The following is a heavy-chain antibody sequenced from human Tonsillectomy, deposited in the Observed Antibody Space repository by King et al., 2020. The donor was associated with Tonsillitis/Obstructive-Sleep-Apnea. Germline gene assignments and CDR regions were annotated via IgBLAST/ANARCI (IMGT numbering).Heavy chain of an antibody. D-gene: IGHD6-19*01. CDR1: GFTFSSYW. J-gene: IGHJ2*01. CDR3: ARDHSSGWYSFDL. V-gene: IGHV3-7*04. CDR2: IKQDGSEK. Sequence: DAQLVQSGGGLVQPGGSLRLSCAASGFTFSSYWMSWVRQAPGKGLEWVAHIKQDGSEKYYVDSVKGRFTISRDNAKNSLYLQMNSLRAEDTAVYYCARDHSSGWYSFDLWGRGTLVTVSS.